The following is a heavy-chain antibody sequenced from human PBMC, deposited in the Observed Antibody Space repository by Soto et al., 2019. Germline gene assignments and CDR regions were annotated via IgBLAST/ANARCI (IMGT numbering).Heavy chain of an antibody. V-gene: IGHV1-2*02. CDR2: INPKNGCT. D-gene: IGHD2-2*01. J-gene: IGHJ6*02. CDR1: GHSFTNFY. Sequence: WKASGHSFTNFYIRWVRQSPGQGLEWMGWINPKNGCTNYAQRFRGRVIMTRDTATAYMELSSLNSDDTAVYHCERAFCISRTCHLWPSMDVRGQ. CDR3: ERAFCISRTCHLWPSMDV.